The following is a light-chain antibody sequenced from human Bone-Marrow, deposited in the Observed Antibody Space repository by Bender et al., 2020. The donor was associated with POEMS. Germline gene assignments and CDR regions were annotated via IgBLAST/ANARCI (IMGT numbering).Light chain of an antibody. CDR3: SSYTRSATLV. CDR1: SSDVASYNY. J-gene: IGLJ1*01. CDR2: DVT. Sequence: QSALTQPASVSGSPGQSITLSCSGTSSDVASYNYVSWYQQQPGRAPKLIIFDVTNRPSGVSHRFAGSKSGNTAYLTISGLQAEDEADYYCSSYTRSATLVFGTGTEVTVL. V-gene: IGLV2-14*03.